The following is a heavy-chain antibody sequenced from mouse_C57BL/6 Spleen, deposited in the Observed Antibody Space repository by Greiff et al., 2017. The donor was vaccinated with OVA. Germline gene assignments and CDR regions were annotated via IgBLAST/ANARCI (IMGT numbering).Heavy chain of an antibody. Sequence: VQLQQSGAELVRPGASVKLSCKASGYTFTDYYINWVKQRPGQGLEWIARIYPGSGNTYYNEKFKGKATLTAEKSSSTAYMQLSSLTSEDSAVYFCARWERLDYWGQGTTLTVSS. CDR2: IYPGSGNT. CDR1: GYTFTDYY. V-gene: IGHV1-76*01. D-gene: IGHD4-1*01. J-gene: IGHJ2*01. CDR3: ARWERLDY.